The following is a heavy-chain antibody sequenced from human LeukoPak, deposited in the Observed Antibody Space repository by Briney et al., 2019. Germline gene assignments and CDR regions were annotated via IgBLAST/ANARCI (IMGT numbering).Heavy chain of an antibody. V-gene: IGHV3-33*08. CDR3: ARGYTRDFDY. CDR1: GFTFSSYG. D-gene: IGHD5-24*01. CDR2: IWYDGSNK. Sequence: GGSLRLSCAASGFTFSSYGMHWVRQAPGKGLEWVAGIWYDGSNKYYADSVKGRFTISRDNSKNTLYLQMNSLRAEDTAVYYCARGYTRDFDYWGPGTMVTVSS. J-gene: IGHJ4*02.